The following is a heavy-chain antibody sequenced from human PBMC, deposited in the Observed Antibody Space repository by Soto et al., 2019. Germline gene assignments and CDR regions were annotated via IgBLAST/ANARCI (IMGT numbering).Heavy chain of an antibody. Sequence: SETLSLTCTVTGGPISSSGDYWGWVRQPPGKGLEWIGTISYSGSTYYNPSLRSRVTISVDRSKKQFSLKLSSVTAADTAVYYCASGPGRPTDFDYWGPGTLVTLSS. CDR2: ISYSGST. D-gene: IGHD4-17*01. J-gene: IGHJ4*02. V-gene: IGHV4-39*07. CDR1: GGPISSSGDY. CDR3: ASGPGRPTDFDY.